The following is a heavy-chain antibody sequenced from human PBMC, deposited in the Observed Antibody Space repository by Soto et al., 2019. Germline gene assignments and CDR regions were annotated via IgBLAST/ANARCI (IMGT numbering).Heavy chain of an antibody. CDR2: ISSSSSYI. Sequence: GGSLRLSCAASGFTFSSYSMNWVRQAPGKGLEWVSSISSSSSYIYYADSVKGRFTISRDNAKNSLYLQMNSLRAEDTAVYYCARAYPLRITTLAAAGTYYYYGMDVWGQGTTVTVSS. CDR1: GFTFSSYS. CDR3: ARAYPLRITTLAAAGTYYYYGMDV. J-gene: IGHJ6*02. V-gene: IGHV3-21*01. D-gene: IGHD6-13*01.